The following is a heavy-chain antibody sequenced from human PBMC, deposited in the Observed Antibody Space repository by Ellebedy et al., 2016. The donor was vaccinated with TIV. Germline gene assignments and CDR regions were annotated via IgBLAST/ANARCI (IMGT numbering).Heavy chain of an antibody. V-gene: IGHV3-33*01. CDR1: GFTFSSYG. J-gene: IGHJ4*02. CDR2: IWYDGSNK. D-gene: IGHD4-17*01. Sequence: GESLKISXAASGFTFSSYGMHWVRQAPGKGLEWVAVIWYDGSNKYYADSVKGRFTISRDNSKNTLYLQMNSLRAEDTAVYYCARDNYGDYFDYWGQGTLVTVSS. CDR3: ARDNYGDYFDY.